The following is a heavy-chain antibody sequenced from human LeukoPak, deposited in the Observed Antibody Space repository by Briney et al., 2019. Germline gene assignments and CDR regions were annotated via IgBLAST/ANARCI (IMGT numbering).Heavy chain of an antibody. CDR3: GHSGSRDWDYFEY. V-gene: IGHV3-23*01. Sequence: QPGGSLRLSCAASGFTFSSYAMNWVRQAPGKGLEWVSTISGDGGDTHYADSVRGRFTISRANSKNTLFMQMNSLRAEDTAVYYCGHSGSRDWDYFEYSGQRTLVTASS. J-gene: IGHJ4*02. D-gene: IGHD6-19*01. CDR1: GFTFSSYA. CDR2: ISGDGGDT.